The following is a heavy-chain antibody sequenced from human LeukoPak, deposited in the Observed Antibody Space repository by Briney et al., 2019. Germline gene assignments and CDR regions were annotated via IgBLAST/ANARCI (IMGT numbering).Heavy chain of an antibody. J-gene: IGHJ6*02. V-gene: IGHV3-7*03. D-gene: IGHD3-10*01. Sequence: GGSLRLSCAASGFTFSSYWMSWVRQAPGKGLEWVANIKQDGSEKYYVDSVKGRFTISRDNAKNSLYLQMNSLRAEDTAVYYCTRFGITMVRGVNYYYGMDVWGQGTTVTVSS. CDR3: TRFGITMVRGVNYYYGMDV. CDR2: IKQDGSEK. CDR1: GFTFSSYW.